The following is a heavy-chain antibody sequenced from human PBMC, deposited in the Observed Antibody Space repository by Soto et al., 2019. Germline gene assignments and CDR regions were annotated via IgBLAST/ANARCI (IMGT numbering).Heavy chain of an antibody. V-gene: IGHV3-7*03. CDR1: GFTFSSYW. CDR3: ARDPVPLGINDAFDI. Sequence: HGGSLRLSCAASGFTFSSYWMSWVRQAPGKGLEWVANIKQDGSEKYYVDSVKGRFTISRDNAKNSLYLQMNSLRAEDTAVYYCARDPVPLGINDAFDIWGQGTMVTVSS. CDR2: IKQDGSEK. D-gene: IGHD3-16*01. J-gene: IGHJ3*02.